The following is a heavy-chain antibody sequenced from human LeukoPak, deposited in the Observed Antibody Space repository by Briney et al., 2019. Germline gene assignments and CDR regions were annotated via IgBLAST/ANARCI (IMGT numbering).Heavy chain of an antibody. CDR1: GFTFSSYG. CDR3: AVTTLDY. Sequence: GGSLRLSCAASGFTFSSYGMHWVRQAPGKGLEWVAVISYDGSNKYYADSVKGRFTISRDNSKNTLYLQLNSLRAEDTAVYYCAVTTLDYWGQGTLVTVSS. J-gene: IGHJ4*02. V-gene: IGHV3-30*03. CDR2: ISYDGSNK. D-gene: IGHD4-17*01.